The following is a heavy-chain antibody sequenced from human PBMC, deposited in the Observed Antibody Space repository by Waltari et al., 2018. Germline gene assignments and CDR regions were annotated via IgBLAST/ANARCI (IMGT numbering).Heavy chain of an antibody. V-gene: IGHV1-2*02. D-gene: IGHD2-2*01. CDR1: GYTFTGYF. CDR3: AMILVVPAVPTDDY. CDR2: ITPTGDDT. Sequence: QVQLVQSGAEVKQPGASVKVSCKASGYTFTGYFMHWVRQAPGQGLEGMGGITPTGDDTNYAQKFQGRVTMTRDTSISAAYMELSRLTSDDTAIYYCAMILVVPAVPTDDYWGQGTLVTVSS. J-gene: IGHJ4*02.